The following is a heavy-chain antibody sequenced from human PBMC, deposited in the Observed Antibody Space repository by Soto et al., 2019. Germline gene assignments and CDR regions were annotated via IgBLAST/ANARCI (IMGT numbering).Heavy chain of an antibody. J-gene: IGHJ4*01. D-gene: IGHD2-21*02. Sequence: ETLSLTCSVSGGSIKNTNYHWGWIRQPPGKGLEWIGTLYYRGATDYNPSLKTRVTISVDTSKNLLSLNLSSVTAADTAVYYCFGVMAATLDYWGQGALVTVSS. CDR3: FGVMAATLDY. V-gene: IGHV4-39*01. CDR1: GGSIKNTNYH. CDR2: LYYRGAT.